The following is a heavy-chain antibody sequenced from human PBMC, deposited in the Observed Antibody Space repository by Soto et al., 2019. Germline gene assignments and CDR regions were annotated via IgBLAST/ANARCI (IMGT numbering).Heavy chain of an antibody. V-gene: IGHV3-30-3*01. D-gene: IGHD3-10*01. J-gene: IGHJ4*02. CDR1: GFTFSSYA. CDR2: ISYDGSNK. CDR3: ARDDVLLWFGELLG. Sequence: PGGSLRLSCAASGFTFSSYAMHWVRQAPGKGLEWVAVISYDGSNKYYADSVKGRFTISRDNSKNTLYLQMSSLRAEDTAVYYCARDDVLLWFGELLGWGQGTLVTVSS.